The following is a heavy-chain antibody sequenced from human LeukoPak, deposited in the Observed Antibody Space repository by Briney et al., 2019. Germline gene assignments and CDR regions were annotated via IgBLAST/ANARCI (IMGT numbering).Heavy chain of an antibody. J-gene: IGHJ4*02. CDR2: IKQDETKK. CDR3: ASLRGARHY. Sequence: GGSLRLSCTASGFTFSNFWMGWVRQAPGKGLEWVANIKQDETKKFYLGSVKGRFTISRDNAKNSLYLQMNSLRAEDTAVYYCASLRGARHYWGQGTLVTVSS. CDR1: GFTFSNFW. D-gene: IGHD3-16*01. V-gene: IGHV3-7*03.